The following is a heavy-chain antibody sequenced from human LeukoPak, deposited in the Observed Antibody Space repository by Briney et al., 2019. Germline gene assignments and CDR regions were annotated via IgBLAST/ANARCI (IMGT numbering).Heavy chain of an antibody. CDR3: ASGAARAPSPPFFDCSSTSCYVGDAFDI. V-gene: IGHV3-30*02. J-gene: IGHJ3*02. CDR2: IRYDGSNK. Sequence: GGSLRLSCAASGFTFSSYGMHWVRQAPGKGLEWVAFIRYDGSNKYYADSVKGRFTISRDNSKNTLYLQMNSLRAEDTAVYYCASGAARAPSPPFFDCSSTSCYVGDAFDIWGQGTMVTVSS. D-gene: IGHD2-2*01. CDR1: GFTFSSYG.